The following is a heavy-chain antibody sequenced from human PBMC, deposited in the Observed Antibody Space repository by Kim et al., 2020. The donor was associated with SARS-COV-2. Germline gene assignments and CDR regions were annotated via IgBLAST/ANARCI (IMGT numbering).Heavy chain of an antibody. CDR1: GFTFDDYA. J-gene: IGHJ6*02. CDR2: ISGDGGST. V-gene: IGHV3-43*02. Sequence: GGSLRLSCAASGFTFDDYAMHWVRQAPGKGLEWVSLISGDGGSTYYADSVKGRFTISRDNSKNSLYLQMNSLRTEDTALYYCAKDILPGGYSSSWNYPHRNYYYYGMDVWGQGTTVTVSS. CDR3: AKDILPGGYSSSWNYPHRNYYYYGMDV. D-gene: IGHD6-13*01.